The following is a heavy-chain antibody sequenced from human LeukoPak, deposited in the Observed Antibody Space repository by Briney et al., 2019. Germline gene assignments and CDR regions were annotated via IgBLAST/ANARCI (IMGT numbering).Heavy chain of an antibody. CDR1: GFTFSSYG. D-gene: IGHD3-9*01. CDR3: AKDGYFDYYFEY. J-gene: IGHJ4*02. Sequence: GGSLRLSCAASGFTFSSYGMSWVRQAPGKGLEWVSAISGSGSNTYYADSVKGRFTISRDNSKNTLYLQMNSLRAEDTAVYYCAKDGYFDYYFEYWGQGTLVTVSS. CDR2: ISGSGSNT. V-gene: IGHV3-23*01.